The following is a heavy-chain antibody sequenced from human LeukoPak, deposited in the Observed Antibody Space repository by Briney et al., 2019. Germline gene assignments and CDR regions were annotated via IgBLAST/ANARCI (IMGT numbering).Heavy chain of an antibody. V-gene: IGHV3-23*01. CDR1: GFTFSSYA. D-gene: IGHD3-3*01. J-gene: IGHJ4*02. CDR3: ARGTDDFWSGYQFDY. CDR2: ISGSGGST. Sequence: GGSLRLSCAASGFTFSSYAMSWVRQAPGKGLEWVSAISGSGGSTYYADSVKGRFTISRDNSKNTLYLQMNSLRAEDTAVYYCARGTDDFWSGYQFDYWGQGTLVTVSS.